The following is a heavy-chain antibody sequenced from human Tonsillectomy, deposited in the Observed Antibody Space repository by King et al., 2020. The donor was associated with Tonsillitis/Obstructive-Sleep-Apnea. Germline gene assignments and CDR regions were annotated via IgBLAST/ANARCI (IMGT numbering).Heavy chain of an antibody. Sequence: QLVQSGAEVKKPGASVKVSCKASGYTFPNYGISWVRQAPGQGLEWMGWIRAYNGHTNYAQKLPGRVTMTTDTPTSTAYMEVRSLRSDDTAVYYCARDSMSHYYDSSGYYTFKYWGQGTLVTVSS. V-gene: IGHV1-18*01. J-gene: IGHJ4*02. CDR1: GYTFPNYG. CDR2: IRAYNGHT. CDR3: ARDSMSHYYDSSGYYTFKY. D-gene: IGHD3-22*01.